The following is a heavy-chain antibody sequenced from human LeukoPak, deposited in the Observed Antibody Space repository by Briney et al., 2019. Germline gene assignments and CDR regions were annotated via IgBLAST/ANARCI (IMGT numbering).Heavy chain of an antibody. Sequence: ASVKVSCKASGYTFTSYGISWVRQAPGQGLEWMGWISAYNGNTNYAQKLQGRVTMTTDTSTSTAYMELRSLRSDDTAVYYCARLYYDFWSGYYSYFDCWGQGTLVTVSS. CDR2: ISAYNGNT. CDR3: ARLYYDFWSGYYSYFDC. D-gene: IGHD3-3*01. V-gene: IGHV1-18*01. J-gene: IGHJ4*02. CDR1: GYTFTSYG.